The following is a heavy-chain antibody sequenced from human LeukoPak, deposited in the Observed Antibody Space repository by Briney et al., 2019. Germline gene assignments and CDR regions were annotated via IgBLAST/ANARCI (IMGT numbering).Heavy chain of an antibody. CDR2: IYSGGST. Sequence: GGSLRLSCAASGFTVSSNYMSWVRQAPGKGLEWVSVIYSGGSTYYADSVKGRFTISRDNSKNTLYLQMNSLRAEDTAVYYCARAREGWLQYLDYWGQGTLVTVSS. J-gene: IGHJ4*02. CDR3: ARAREGWLQYLDY. CDR1: GFTVSSNY. D-gene: IGHD5-24*01. V-gene: IGHV3-53*01.